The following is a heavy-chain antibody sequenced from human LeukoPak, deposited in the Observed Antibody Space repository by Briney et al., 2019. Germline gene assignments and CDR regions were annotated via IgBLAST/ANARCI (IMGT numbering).Heavy chain of an antibody. V-gene: IGHV3-23*01. CDR2: ITGSGGTT. CDR3: AKWGDYDILTGYDPDY. Sequence: GASLRLPCAASGFTFKNYAMSWVRQAPGKGLEWVSAITGSGGTTFYADSVKGRFTISRDNSKNTLYLQMNSLRAEDTAVYYCAKWGDYDILTGYDPDYWGQGTLVTVSS. CDR1: GFTFKNYA. D-gene: IGHD3-9*01. J-gene: IGHJ4*02.